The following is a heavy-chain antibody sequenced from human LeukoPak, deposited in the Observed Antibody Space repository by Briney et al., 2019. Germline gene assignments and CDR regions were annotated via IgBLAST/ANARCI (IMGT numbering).Heavy chain of an antibody. CDR3: ARATVTAESHFDY. V-gene: IGHV4-4*02. CDR1: GDSISSNNW. Sequence: SGTLSLTCAVSGDSISSNNWWSWVRQPPGKGLEWIGEISHSGGTNYKSSLRSRVTISVDRSKNEFSLKLNSVTAADAAVYYCARATVTAESHFDYWGRGTLVTVSS. CDR2: ISHSGGT. J-gene: IGHJ4*02. D-gene: IGHD4-11*01.